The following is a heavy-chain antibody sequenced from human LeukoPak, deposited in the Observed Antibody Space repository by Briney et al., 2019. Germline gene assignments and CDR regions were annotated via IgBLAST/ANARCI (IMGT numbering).Heavy chain of an antibody. CDR3: ARRLPYCSSTSCYDVFNWFDP. CDR2: ISSSGSSI. D-gene: IGHD2-2*01. Sequence: GGSLRLSCAASGFTFSSYWMNWVRQAPGKGLEWVSYISSSGSSIYFADSVKGRFTISRDNAKNSLYLQMNSLRAEDTAVYYCARRLPYCSSTSCYDVFNWFDPWGQGTLVTVSS. V-gene: IGHV3-48*04. J-gene: IGHJ5*02. CDR1: GFTFSSYW.